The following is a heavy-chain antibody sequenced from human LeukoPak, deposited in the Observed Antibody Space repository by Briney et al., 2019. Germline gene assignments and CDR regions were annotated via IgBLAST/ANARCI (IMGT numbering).Heavy chain of an antibody. Sequence: GGSLRLSCAASGFTFDDYAMHWVRQAPGKGLEWVSGISWNSGSIGYADSVKGRFTISRDNAKNSLYLQMNSLRAEDTALYYCAKDDRRSERRYYDILTGYPDYWGQGTLVTVSS. D-gene: IGHD3-9*01. CDR2: ISWNSGSI. CDR1: GFTFDDYA. CDR3: AKDDRRSERRYYDILTGYPDY. V-gene: IGHV3-9*01. J-gene: IGHJ4*02.